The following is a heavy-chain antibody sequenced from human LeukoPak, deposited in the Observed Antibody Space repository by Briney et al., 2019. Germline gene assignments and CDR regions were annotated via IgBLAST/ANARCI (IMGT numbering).Heavy chain of an antibody. Sequence: GGSLRLSCAASGFTFSSYAMSWARQAPGKGLEWVSAISGSGGSTYYADSVKGRFTISRDNSKNTLYLQMNSLRAGDTAVYYCAKAPPYDSSGYYYGFFDYWGQGTLVTVSS. CDR3: AKAPPYDSSGYYYGFFDY. CDR1: GFTFSSYA. V-gene: IGHV3-23*01. CDR2: ISGSGGST. J-gene: IGHJ4*02. D-gene: IGHD3-22*01.